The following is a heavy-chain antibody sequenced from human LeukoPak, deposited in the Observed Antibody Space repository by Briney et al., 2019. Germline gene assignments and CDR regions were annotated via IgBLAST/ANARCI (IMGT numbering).Heavy chain of an antibody. Sequence: SETLSLTCTVSGGSISSSSYYWGWLRQPPGKGLEWIGSIYYSGSTYYNPSLKSRVTISVDTSKNQFSLKLSSVTAADTAVYYCARRAGSYRTQEDYWGQGTLVTVSS. CDR1: GGSISSSSYY. CDR3: ARRAGSYRTQEDY. CDR2: IYYSGST. D-gene: IGHD1-26*01. J-gene: IGHJ4*02. V-gene: IGHV4-39*01.